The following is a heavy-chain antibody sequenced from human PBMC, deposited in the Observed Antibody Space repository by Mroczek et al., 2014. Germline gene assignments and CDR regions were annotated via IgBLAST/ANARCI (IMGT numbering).Heavy chain of an antibody. CDR2: INHSGST. V-gene: IGHV4-34*01. D-gene: IGHD2-8*01. Sequence: QVQLQQWGAGLLKPSETLSLTCAVYGGSFSGYYWSWIRQPPGKGLEWIGEINHSGSTNYNPSLKSRVTISVDTSKNQFSLKLSSVTAADTAVYYCARETRRNGDDYWGQGTLVTVSS. CDR1: GGSFSGYY. CDR3: ARETRRNGDDY. J-gene: IGHJ4*02.